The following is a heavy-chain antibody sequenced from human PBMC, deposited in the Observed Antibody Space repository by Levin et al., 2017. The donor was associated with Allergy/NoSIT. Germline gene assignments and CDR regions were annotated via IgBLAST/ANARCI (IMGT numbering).Heavy chain of an antibody. CDR3: ARASYSSGWYVPGY. CDR2: INWNGGST. Sequence: GESLKISCAASGFTFDDYGMSWVRQAPGKGLEWVSGINWNGGSTGYADSVKGRFTISRDNAKNSLYLQMYSLRAEDTALYYCARASYSSGWYVPGYWGQGTLVTVSS. J-gene: IGHJ4*02. CDR1: GFTFDDYG. D-gene: IGHD6-19*01. V-gene: IGHV3-20*04.